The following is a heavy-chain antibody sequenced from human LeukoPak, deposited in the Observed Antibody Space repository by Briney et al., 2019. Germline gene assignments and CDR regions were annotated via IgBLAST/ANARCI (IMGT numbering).Heavy chain of an antibody. J-gene: IGHJ6*03. CDR2: INGYNDNT. CDR3: ARAGTGYYYYMDV. V-gene: IGHV1-18*01. Sequence: ASVKVSCKASGYTFTTYGISWVRQAPGQGLEWMGWINGYNDNTNYAQKLQGRVTMTTDTSTSTAYMELRSLRSDDTAVYYCARAGTGYYYYMDVRGKGTTVTVSS. CDR1: GYTFTTYG. D-gene: IGHD1/OR15-1a*01.